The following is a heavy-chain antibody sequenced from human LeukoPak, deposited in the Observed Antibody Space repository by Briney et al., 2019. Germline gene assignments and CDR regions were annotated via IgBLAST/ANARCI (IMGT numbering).Heavy chain of an antibody. J-gene: IGHJ3*02. CDR3: ARDASGYSSGWYNGEDAFDI. V-gene: IGHV4-38-2*02. CDR2: IYHSGST. D-gene: IGHD6-19*01. Sequence: SETLSLTCTVSGYSISTSYYWGWIRQPPGKGLEWIGEIYHSGSTNYNPSLKSRVTISVDKSKNQFSLKLSSVTAADTAVYYCARDASGYSSGWYNGEDAFDIWGQGTMVTVSS. CDR1: GYSISTSYY.